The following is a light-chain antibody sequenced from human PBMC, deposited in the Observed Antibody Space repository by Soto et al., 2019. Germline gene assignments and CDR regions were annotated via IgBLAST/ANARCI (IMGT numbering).Light chain of an antibody. CDR2: CAS. CDR1: QSISGT. J-gene: IGKJ1*01. Sequence: EIVLTQSPATLSASPGGRATLSCRASQSISGTLACYPQKPGQAPRLLIYCASSRATGIPDRFSGSGSGTDCTLTISRLEPEDFAVYYCQQYGSSRGTFGQGTKVDIK. V-gene: IGKV3-20*01. CDR3: QQYGSSRGT.